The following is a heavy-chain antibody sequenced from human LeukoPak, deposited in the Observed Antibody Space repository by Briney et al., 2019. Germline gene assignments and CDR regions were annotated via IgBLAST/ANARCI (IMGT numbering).Heavy chain of an antibody. Sequence: TPSETLSLTCTVSGVSISSYYWSWIRQPPGKGLEWIGYIYYSGSTNYNPSLKSRVTISVDTSKNQFSLKLSSVTAADTAVYYCARVGYYGSGSYYQRKNYYYYGMDVWGQGTTVTVSS. V-gene: IGHV4-59*12. CDR3: ARVGYYGSGSYYQRKNYYYYGMDV. D-gene: IGHD3-10*01. CDR1: GVSISSYY. CDR2: IYYSGST. J-gene: IGHJ6*02.